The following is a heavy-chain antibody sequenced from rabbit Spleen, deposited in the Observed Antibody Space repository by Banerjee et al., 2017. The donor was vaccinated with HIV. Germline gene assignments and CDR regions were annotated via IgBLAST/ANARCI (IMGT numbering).Heavy chain of an antibody. CDR1: GFDFSGYYM. V-gene: IGHV1S45*01. CDR2: IDSDSSGFT. Sequence: EQLEESGGGLVQPGGSLKLSCKASGFDFSGYYMSWVRQAPGKGLEWIACIDSDSSGFTYFATWAKGRFTISKTSSTTVTLQMTSLTAADTATYFCARDTGSSFSSYGMDLWGQGTLVTVS. J-gene: IGHJ6*01. D-gene: IGHD8-1*01. CDR3: ARDTGSSFSSYGMDL.